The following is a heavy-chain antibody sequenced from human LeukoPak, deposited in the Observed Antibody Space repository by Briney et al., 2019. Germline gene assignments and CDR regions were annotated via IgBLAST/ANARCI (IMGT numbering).Heavy chain of an antibody. D-gene: IGHD1-1*01. CDR3: AREPTGDY. V-gene: IGHV3-21*01. CDR1: GFTFSSYS. CDR2: ISSGGTFM. J-gene: IGHJ4*02. Sequence: AGSLRLSCAASGFTFSSYSINWVRQAPGKGLEWVSSISSGGTFMYYADSVKGRFTISRDNAKKSVFLQMNSLRAEDSAVYYCAREPTGDYWGQGMLVSVSS.